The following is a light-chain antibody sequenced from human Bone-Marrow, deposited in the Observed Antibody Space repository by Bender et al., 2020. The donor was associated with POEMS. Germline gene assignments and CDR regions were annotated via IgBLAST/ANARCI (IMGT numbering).Light chain of an antibody. CDR1: SSNIGTNP. CDR3: ATWDDSLSGWV. CDR2: RND. Sequence: QSVLTQPPSASGTPGQRVTISCSGSSSNIGTNPVNWYQQLPGMAPKLLIYRNDQRPSGVPDRFSGSNSGTSASLAISGLRSEDEADYYCATWDDSLSGWVFGGGTKLTVL. V-gene: IGLV1-47*01. J-gene: IGLJ3*02.